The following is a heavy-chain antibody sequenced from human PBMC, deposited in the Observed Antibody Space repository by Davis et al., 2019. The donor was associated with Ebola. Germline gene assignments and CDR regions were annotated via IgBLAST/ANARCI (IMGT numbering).Heavy chain of an antibody. J-gene: IGHJ6*02. D-gene: IGHD1-14*01. Sequence: GESLKISCAASGFTFSDYYMSWIRQAPGKGLEWVSYISSSGSTIYYADSVKGRFTISRDNAKNPLYLQMNSLRAEDTAVYYCARDSGYGMDVWGQGTTVTVSS. CDR2: ISSSGSTI. CDR1: GFTFSDYY. CDR3: ARDSGYGMDV. V-gene: IGHV3-11*01.